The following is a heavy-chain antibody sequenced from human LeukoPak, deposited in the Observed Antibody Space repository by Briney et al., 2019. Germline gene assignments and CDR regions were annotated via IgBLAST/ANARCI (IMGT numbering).Heavy chain of an antibody. Sequence: GASVKVSCKASGYTFTSYGISWVRQAPGQGPEWMGIINPSGGSTSYAQKFQGRVTMTRDMSTNTVYMELSSLRSDDTAVYYCARDGISRYGAFDIWGHGTMITVSS. V-gene: IGHV1-46*01. CDR1: GYTFTSYG. D-gene: IGHD5-18*01. J-gene: IGHJ3*02. CDR2: INPSGGST. CDR3: ARDGISRYGAFDI.